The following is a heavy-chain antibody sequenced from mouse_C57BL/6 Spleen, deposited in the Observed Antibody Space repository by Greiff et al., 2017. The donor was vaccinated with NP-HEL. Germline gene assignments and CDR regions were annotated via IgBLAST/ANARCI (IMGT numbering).Heavy chain of an antibody. Sequence: QVQLQQPGAELVKPGASVKLSCKASGYTFTSYWMQWVKQRPGQGLEWIGEIDPSDSYTNYNQKFKGKATLTVDTSSSTAYMQLSSLTSEDSAVYYCARSSNGGQGTLVTVSA. D-gene: IGHD2-5*01. J-gene: IGHJ3*01. V-gene: IGHV1-50*01. CDR1: GYTFTSYW. CDR3: ARSSN. CDR2: IDPSDSYT.